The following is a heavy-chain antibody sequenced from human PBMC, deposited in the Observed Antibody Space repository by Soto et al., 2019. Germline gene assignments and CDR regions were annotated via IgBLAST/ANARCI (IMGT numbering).Heavy chain of an antibody. V-gene: IGHV3-30-3*01. D-gene: IGHD3-10*01. CDR1: GFTFSSYA. CDR3: ARDHYFGSGSYGLDY. Sequence: GGSLRLSCAASGFTFSSYAMHWVRQAPGKGLEWVAVISYDGSNKYYADSVKGRFTISRDNSKNTLYLQMNSLRAEDTAVYYCARDHYFGSGSYGLDYWGPGTLVTVSS. CDR2: ISYDGSNK. J-gene: IGHJ4*02.